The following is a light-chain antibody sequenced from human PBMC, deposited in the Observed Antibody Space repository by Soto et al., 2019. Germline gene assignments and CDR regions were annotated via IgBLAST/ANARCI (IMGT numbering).Light chain of an antibody. CDR2: DAS. CDR1: QDISNY. V-gene: IGKV1-33*01. Sequence: DIQMTQSPSSLSASVGDRVTITCQASQDISNYLNWYQQKPGKAPKLLIFDASNVETGVPSRFSGVGSGTDFTFTIHSLPPEDAATYYCQQYEDLPLTFGGGTKVGIK. CDR3: QQYEDLPLT. J-gene: IGKJ4*01.